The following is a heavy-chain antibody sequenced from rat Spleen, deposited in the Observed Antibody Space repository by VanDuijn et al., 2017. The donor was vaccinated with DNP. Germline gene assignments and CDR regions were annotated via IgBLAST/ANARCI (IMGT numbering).Heavy chain of an antibody. Sequence: EVQLVESGGGLVQPGGSLKLSCAASGFAFSDYYMAWVRQAPTKGLEWVAYIRYDGGSIHYGDSVKGRFTIFRDNAKSTLYLQMNSLRSEDTATYHCVRPHYYYGSYPQYWGQGVMVTVTS. D-gene: IGHD1-12*02. CDR3: VRPHYYYGSYPQY. J-gene: IGHJ2*01. V-gene: IGHV5-22*01. CDR1: GFAFSDYY. CDR2: IRYDGGSI.